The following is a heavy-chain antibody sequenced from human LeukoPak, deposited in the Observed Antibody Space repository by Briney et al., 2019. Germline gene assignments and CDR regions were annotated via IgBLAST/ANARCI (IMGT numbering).Heavy chain of an antibody. Sequence: GGSPRLSCAASGFIFNNYAMHWVRQAPGKGLEWVAAISYDGNNKYYADSVKGLFTISRDNSENTLYLQMNSLRADDTAVFYCARGPHWNYFDYWGQGALVTVSS. CDR3: ARGPHWNYFDY. D-gene: IGHD1-1*01. V-gene: IGHV3-30-3*01. CDR2: ISYDGNNK. J-gene: IGHJ4*02. CDR1: GFIFNNYA.